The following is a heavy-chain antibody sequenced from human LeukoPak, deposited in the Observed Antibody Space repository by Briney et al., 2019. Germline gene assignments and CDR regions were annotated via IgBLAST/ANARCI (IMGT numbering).Heavy chain of an antibody. CDR2: INPSGGST. J-gene: IGHJ4*02. D-gene: IGHD6-6*01. CDR1: GYTFTSYY. CDR3: ARAPSIAVLDY. V-gene: IGHV1-46*01. Sequence: ASVKVSCKASGYTFTSYYMHWVRQAPGQGLEWMGIINPSGGSTSYAQKFQGRVTMTRDMSTSTVYMELSSLRSEDTAVYYCARAPSIAVLDYWGQGTLVTVSS.